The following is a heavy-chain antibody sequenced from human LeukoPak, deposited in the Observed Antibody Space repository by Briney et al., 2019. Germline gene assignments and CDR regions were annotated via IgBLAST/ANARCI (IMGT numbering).Heavy chain of an antibody. Sequence: SETLSLTCAVSGYPISSGYYWGWIRQPPGKGLEWIGSIYHSGSTYYNPSLKSRVTISVDTSKNQFSLKLSSVTAADTAVYYCARQGLFYYDSSGYSHFDYWGQGTLVTVSS. CDR2: IYHSGST. CDR1: GYPISSGYY. J-gene: IGHJ4*02. D-gene: IGHD3-22*01. CDR3: ARQGLFYYDSSGYSHFDY. V-gene: IGHV4-38-2*01.